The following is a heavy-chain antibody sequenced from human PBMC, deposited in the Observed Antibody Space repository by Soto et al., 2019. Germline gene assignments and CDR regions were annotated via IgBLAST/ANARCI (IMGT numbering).Heavy chain of an antibody. CDR1: GGSISSSRCH. Sequence: SETLSLTCTVSGGSISSSRCHWGWIRQPPGKGLEWIASIKYSGTTFYNPSLKSRVTLSVDTSKNQFSLKLSSVTAADTAVYYCARDGITPLTGYSSGWYLGYWGQGTLVTVSS. CDR2: IKYSGTT. CDR3: ARDGITPLTGYSSGWYLGY. J-gene: IGHJ4*02. D-gene: IGHD6-19*01. V-gene: IGHV4-39*02.